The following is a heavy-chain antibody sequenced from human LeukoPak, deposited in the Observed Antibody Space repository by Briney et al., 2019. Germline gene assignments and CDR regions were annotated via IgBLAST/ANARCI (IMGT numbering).Heavy chain of an antibody. D-gene: IGHD1-26*01. CDR2: ISSSSSYI. J-gene: IGHJ6*02. V-gene: IGHV3-21*01. CDR1: GFTFSSYS. CDR3: AKDGIVGATTYYYYGMDV. Sequence: GGSLRLSCAASGFTFSSYSMNWVRQAPGKGLEWVSSISSSSSYIYYADSVKGRFTISRDNAKNSLYLQMNSLRAEDTAVYYCAKDGIVGATTYYYYGMDVGGQGTTVTVSS.